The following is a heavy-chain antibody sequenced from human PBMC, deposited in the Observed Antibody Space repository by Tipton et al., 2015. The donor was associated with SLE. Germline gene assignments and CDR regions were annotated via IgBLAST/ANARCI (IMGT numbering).Heavy chain of an antibody. CDR2: ISSSSSTI. Sequence: SLRLSCAASGFTFSSYSMNWVRQAPGKGLEWVSYISSSSSTIYYADSVKGRFTISRDNAKNSLYLQMNSLGAEDTAVYYCAGRGYSSSWSSFDVWGRGTLATVSS. J-gene: IGHJ2*01. CDR1: GFTFSSYS. CDR3: AGRGYSSSWSSFDV. D-gene: IGHD6-13*01. V-gene: IGHV3-48*01.